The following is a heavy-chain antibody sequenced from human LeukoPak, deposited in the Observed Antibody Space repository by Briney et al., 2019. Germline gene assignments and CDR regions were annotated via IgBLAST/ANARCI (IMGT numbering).Heavy chain of an antibody. V-gene: IGHV3-21*01. CDR3: ARTTDYYDSSFDY. CDR2: ISSSSSYT. Sequence: GGSLRLSCAASGVTFRSYSMNWGRQGPGKGLEWVSSISSSSSYTYYADSVKGRFTISRDNAKNSLYLQMNSLRAEDTAVYYCARTTDYYDSSFDYWGQGTLVTVSS. J-gene: IGHJ4*02. D-gene: IGHD3-22*01. CDR1: GVTFRSYS.